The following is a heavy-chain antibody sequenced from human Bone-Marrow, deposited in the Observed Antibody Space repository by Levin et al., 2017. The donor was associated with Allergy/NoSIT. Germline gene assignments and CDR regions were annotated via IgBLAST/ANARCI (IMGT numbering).Heavy chain of an antibody. Sequence: SQTLSLTCGISGDNVSSTSATWNWIRQSPSRGLEWLGRTYYKSTWYHDYAVSVKSRVTIKPDPSMNQFSLHLNSVTPEDTAVYYCATGRELGWFDPWGQGILVTVST. CDR2: TYYKSTWYH. V-gene: IGHV6-1*01. J-gene: IGHJ5*02. CDR1: GDNVSSTSAT. CDR3: ATGRELGWFDP. D-gene: IGHD1-7*01.